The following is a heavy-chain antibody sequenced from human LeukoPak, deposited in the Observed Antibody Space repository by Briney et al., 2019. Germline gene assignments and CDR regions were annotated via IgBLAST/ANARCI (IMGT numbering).Heavy chain of an antibody. J-gene: IGHJ6*02. Sequence: PGGSLRLSCAASGFTLGSYWMHWVRQVPGVGLGWVSRINSDGSSTKYADSVKGRFTISRDNAKNTLYLQMNSLRAEDTAVYYCAREFVVVPAAMADYYYGMDVWGQGTTVTVSS. CDR1: GFTLGSYW. CDR3: AREFVVVPAAMADYYYGMDV. D-gene: IGHD2-2*01. V-gene: IGHV3-74*03. CDR2: INSDGSST.